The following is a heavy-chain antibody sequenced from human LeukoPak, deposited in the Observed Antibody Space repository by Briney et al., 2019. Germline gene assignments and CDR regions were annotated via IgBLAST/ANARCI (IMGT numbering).Heavy chain of an antibody. CDR3: AKKVVVGATTPYSDFQD. CDR1: GFTFSSYA. Sequence: GGSLRLSCVASGFTFSSYAMSWVRQAPGKGLEWVSAISGSGVTTHYAGSVKGRFSISRDNSKNTLYLQMNSLRVEDTALYYCAKKVVVGATTPYSDFQDWGQGTLVTVSS. D-gene: IGHD1-26*01. J-gene: IGHJ1*01. V-gene: IGHV3-23*01. CDR2: ISGSGVTT.